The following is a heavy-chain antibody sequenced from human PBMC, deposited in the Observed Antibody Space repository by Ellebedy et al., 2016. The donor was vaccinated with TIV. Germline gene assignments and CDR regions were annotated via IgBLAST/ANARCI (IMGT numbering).Heavy chain of an antibody. V-gene: IGHV3-53*04. CDR1: GFTVSSNY. Sequence: GGSLRLSCAASGFTVSSNYMSWVRQAPGKGLEWVSVIYSGGSTYYADSVKGRFTISRHNSKNTLYLQMNSLRAEDTAVYYCARVRVGVAGTVRNGMDVWGQGTTVTVSS. CDR2: IYSGGST. J-gene: IGHJ6*02. D-gene: IGHD6-19*01. CDR3: ARVRVGVAGTVRNGMDV.